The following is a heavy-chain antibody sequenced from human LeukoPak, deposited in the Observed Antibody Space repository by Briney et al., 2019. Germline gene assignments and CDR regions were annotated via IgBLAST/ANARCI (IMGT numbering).Heavy chain of an antibody. Sequence: GASVKVSCKASGYTFTSYGISWVRQAPGQGLEWMGWISAYNGNTNYAQKLQGRVTMTTDTSTSTAYMELRSLRSDDTAVYCCARDCSSTSSYYHYGMDVWGQGTTVTVSS. V-gene: IGHV1-18*01. CDR1: GYTFTSYG. D-gene: IGHD2-2*01. CDR2: ISAYNGNT. CDR3: ARDCSSTSSYYHYGMDV. J-gene: IGHJ6*02.